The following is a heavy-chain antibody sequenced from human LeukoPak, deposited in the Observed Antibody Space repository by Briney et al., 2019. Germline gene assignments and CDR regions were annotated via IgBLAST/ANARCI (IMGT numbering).Heavy chain of an antibody. CDR2: MNPNSGNT. J-gene: IGHJ5*02. CDR1: GYTFTSYD. D-gene: IGHD3-10*01. CDR3: ARPIYGSGSYYDNWFDP. V-gene: IGHV1-8*02. Sequence: ASVKVSCKASGYTFTSYDINWVRQATGQGLEWMGWMNPNSGNTGYAQKFQGRVTMTRNTSISTAYMELSSLRSEDTAVYYCARPIYGSGSYYDNWFDPWGQGTLVTVSS.